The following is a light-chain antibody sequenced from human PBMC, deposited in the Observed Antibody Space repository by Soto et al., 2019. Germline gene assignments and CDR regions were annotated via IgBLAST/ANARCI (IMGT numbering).Light chain of an antibody. J-gene: IGKJ2*01. CDR3: HQFGSTPPAFT. CDR2: GAS. CDR1: QSVSTRY. V-gene: IGKV3-20*01. Sequence: ESMLTQSPGTLSLSPGERATLSCRASQSVSTRYLAWYQQKPGQAPRLLIYGASIRATGIPDRFSGSGSGTDFTLTISSLEPADFAVYYCHQFGSTPPAFTFGQGTKLEI.